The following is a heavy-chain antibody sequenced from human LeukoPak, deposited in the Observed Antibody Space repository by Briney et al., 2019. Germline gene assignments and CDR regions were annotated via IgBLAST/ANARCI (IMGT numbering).Heavy chain of an antibody. D-gene: IGHD2-2*01. CDR3: ALELVVPAALERLNAFDI. Sequence: SETLSLTCAVSGGSFSGFRWHWIRQPPGKGPEWIGEINHSGGTTYNPSLKSRVTISVDTSKVQFSLNLTSVTAADTAVYYCALELVVPAALERLNAFDIWGHGAMVTVSS. CDR2: INHSGGT. CDR1: GGSFSGFR. J-gene: IGHJ3*02. V-gene: IGHV4-34*01.